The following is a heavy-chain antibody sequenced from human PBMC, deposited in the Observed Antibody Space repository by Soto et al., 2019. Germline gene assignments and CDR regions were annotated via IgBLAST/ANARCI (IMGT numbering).Heavy chain of an antibody. V-gene: IGHV4-39*01. Sequence: SETLSLTCAVSGGSISNSNFYWGWIRQPPGKGLEWIGTFYYSGSTYYNPSLKSRVTISVDTSKSQFSLKLSSVTAADTAVYYCARLVVVARSSGLYPGFFDSWGQGTLVTVSS. J-gene: IGHJ4*02. D-gene: IGHD2-15*01. CDR3: ARLVVVARSSGLYPGFFDS. CDR1: GGSISNSNFY. CDR2: FYYSGST.